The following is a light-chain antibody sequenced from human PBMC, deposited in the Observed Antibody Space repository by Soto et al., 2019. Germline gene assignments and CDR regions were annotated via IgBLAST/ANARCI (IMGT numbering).Light chain of an antibody. CDR3: SSYAGTNRV. CDR1: SSDVGANNY. J-gene: IGLJ1*01. V-gene: IGLV2-8*01. Sequence: QSALTQPPSASGSPGQSVTISCTGTSSDVGANNYVSWYQQHPGKAPKLMIYEVTKRPSGVPDRFSGSKSGNTASLTVSGLQAEDEADYYFSSYAGTNRVFGTGTKLTVL. CDR2: EVT.